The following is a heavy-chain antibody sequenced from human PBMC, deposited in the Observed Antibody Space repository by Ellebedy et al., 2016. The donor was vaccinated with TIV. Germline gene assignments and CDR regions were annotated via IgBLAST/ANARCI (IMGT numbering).Heavy chain of an antibody. CDR3: VRDLTNYGSSSY. CDR2: INPNSGDT. V-gene: IGHV1-2*02. CDR1: GYTFTDYY. D-gene: IGHD3-22*01. Sequence: AASVKVSCKASGYTFTDYYVHWVRQAPGQGLEWVAWINPNSGDTAYAQNLQGRVTVTGDTSISHAYLEMSRLISDDTAVYYCVRDLTNYGSSSYWGQGTLVTVSS. J-gene: IGHJ4*02.